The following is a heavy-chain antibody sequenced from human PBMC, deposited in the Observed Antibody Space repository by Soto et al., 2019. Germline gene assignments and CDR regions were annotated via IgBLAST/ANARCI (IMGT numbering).Heavy chain of an antibody. D-gene: IGHD5-12*01. V-gene: IGHV4-4*07. Sequence: QVQLQESGPGLVKPSETLSLSCTVSGASTTSYYWSWIRQPAGKGLEWIGRIYTSLNTNYNPSLRRRVSMSVVTSKNQFSLKLSSVTAADAAVYYCARGWGGYSGRGLWDYFDYWGQGILVTVSS. CDR2: IYTSLNT. CDR3: ARGWGGYSGRGLWDYFDY. CDR1: GASTTSYY. J-gene: IGHJ4*02.